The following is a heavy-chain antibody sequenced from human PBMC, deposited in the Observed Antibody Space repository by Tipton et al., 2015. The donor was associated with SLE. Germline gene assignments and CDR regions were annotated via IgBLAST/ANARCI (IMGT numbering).Heavy chain of an antibody. CDR2: ISSSGSST. Sequence: GSLRLSCAASGFTLSSYEMNWVRQAPGKGLEWVSYISSSGSSTYYADSVKGRFTISRDNSKNSLYLQMNSLRAEDTSLYYCARARIPDYYYYCMDVWGQGTTVTVSS. V-gene: IGHV3-48*03. J-gene: IGHJ6*02. CDR3: ARARIPDYYYYCMDV. CDR1: GFTLSSYE. D-gene: IGHD2-2*02.